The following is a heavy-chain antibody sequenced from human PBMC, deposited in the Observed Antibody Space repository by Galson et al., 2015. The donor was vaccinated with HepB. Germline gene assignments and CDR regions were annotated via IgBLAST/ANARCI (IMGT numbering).Heavy chain of an antibody. V-gene: IGHV3-11*01. CDR1: GFTFSDYY. D-gene: IGHD3-16*02. Sequence: SLRLSCAASGFTFSDYYMSWIRQAPGKGLEWVSYISSSGSTIYYADSVKGRFTISRDNAKNSLYLQMNSLRAEDTAVYYCAVYVWGSYRPRQIDYWGQGTLVTVSS. CDR3: AVYVWGSYRPRQIDY. CDR2: ISSSGSTI. J-gene: IGHJ4*02.